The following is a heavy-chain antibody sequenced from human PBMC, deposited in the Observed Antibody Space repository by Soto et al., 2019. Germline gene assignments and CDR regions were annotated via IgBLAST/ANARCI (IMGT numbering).Heavy chain of an antibody. V-gene: IGHV4-39*01. D-gene: IGHD3-22*01. Sequence: QLQLQESGPGLVKPSETLSLTCIVSGGSISSSSYDWGWIRQPPGKGLEWIGSISHTGSTYYNPSLKSRVTISVDTSKNQFSLKVSAVTAADTAVYYCARHLGSSGYSAYDYWGQGTLVTVSS. J-gene: IGHJ4*02. CDR3: ARHLGSSGYSAYDY. CDR2: ISHTGST. CDR1: GGSISSSSYD.